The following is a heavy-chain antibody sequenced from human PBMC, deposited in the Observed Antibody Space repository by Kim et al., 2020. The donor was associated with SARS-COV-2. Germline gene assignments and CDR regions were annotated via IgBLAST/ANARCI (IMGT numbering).Heavy chain of an antibody. J-gene: IGHJ4*02. CDR3: ARHPRYSTGWDGFDY. V-gene: IGHV5-51*01. D-gene: IGHD6-19*01. Sequence: PYFQGQVTISVDKSISTAYLQWSSLKASDTAMYYCARHPRYSTGWDGFDYWGQGTLVTVSS.